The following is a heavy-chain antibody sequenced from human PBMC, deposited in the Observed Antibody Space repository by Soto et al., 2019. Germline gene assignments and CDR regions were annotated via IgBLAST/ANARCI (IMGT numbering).Heavy chain of an antibody. CDR1: GFTFSSYG. Sequence: QVQLVESGGGVVQPGRSLRLSCAASGFTFSSYGMHWVRQAPGKGLEWVAVISYDGSNKYYADSVKGRFTISRDNSKNTLYLQMNSLRPDDTAVYYCARVWEVAAALDYRGQVTLVTV. J-gene: IGHJ4*02. D-gene: IGHD6-13*01. CDR2: ISYDGSNK. CDR3: ARVWEVAAALDY. V-gene: IGHV3-30*03.